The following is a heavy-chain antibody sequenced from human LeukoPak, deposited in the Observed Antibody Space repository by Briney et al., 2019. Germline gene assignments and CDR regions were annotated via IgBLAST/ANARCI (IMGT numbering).Heavy chain of an antibody. Sequence: SPPLSLTSAVSGGSISSGGYSWSWIRQPPGKGLEWIGYIYHSGSTYYNPSLKSRVTISVDRSKNQFSLKLSSVTAADTAVYYCATLGSVDYWGQGTLVTVSS. CDR3: ATLGSVDY. V-gene: IGHV4-30-2*01. CDR1: GGSISSGGYS. CDR2: IYHSGST. D-gene: IGHD5-12*01. J-gene: IGHJ4*02.